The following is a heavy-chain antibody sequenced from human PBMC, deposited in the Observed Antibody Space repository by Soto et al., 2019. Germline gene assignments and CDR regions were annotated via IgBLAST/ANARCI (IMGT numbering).Heavy chain of an antibody. D-gene: IGHD6-19*01. CDR3: ARVASSGWYPDYFDY. CDR2: ISSSSSYI. V-gene: IGHV3-21*01. CDR1: GFTFSSYS. Sequence: PGGSLSLSCAASGFTFSSYSMNWVRQAPGKGLEWVSSISSSSSYIYYADSVKGRFTISRDNAKNSLYLQMNSLRAEDTAVYYCARVASSGWYPDYFDYWGQGTLVTVS. J-gene: IGHJ4*02.